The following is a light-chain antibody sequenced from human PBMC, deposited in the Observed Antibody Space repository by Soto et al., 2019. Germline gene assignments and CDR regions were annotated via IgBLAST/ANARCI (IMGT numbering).Light chain of an antibody. CDR2: DAS. Sequence: DIQMTQSPSTLSASVGDRVIITCRASQNINKWLAWYQQKPGKAPKVLIYDASSLESGVPSRFSGSGSGTEFTLSISSLQPDDSATYYCQQYDSYWTFGQGTRLEIK. J-gene: IGKJ5*01. CDR1: QNINKW. V-gene: IGKV1-5*01. CDR3: QQYDSYWT.